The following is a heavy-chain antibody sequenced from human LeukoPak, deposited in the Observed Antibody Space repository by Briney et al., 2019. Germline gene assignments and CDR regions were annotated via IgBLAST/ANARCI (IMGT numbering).Heavy chain of an antibody. CDR1: GFTFSSYA. V-gene: IGHV3-23*01. CDR2: ISGSGGST. CDR3: AKDRNYYDSSGYYPNNWLDP. D-gene: IGHD3-22*01. Sequence: PGGSLRLSCAASGFTFSSYAMSWVRQAPGKGLEWVSAISGSGGSTYYADSVKGRFTISRDNSKNTLYLQMNSPRAEDAAVYYCAKDRNYYDSSGYYPNNWLDPWGQGTLVTVSS. J-gene: IGHJ5*02.